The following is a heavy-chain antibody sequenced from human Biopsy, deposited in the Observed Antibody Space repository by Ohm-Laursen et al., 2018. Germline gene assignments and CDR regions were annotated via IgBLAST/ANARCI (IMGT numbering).Heavy chain of an antibody. J-gene: IGHJ4*02. CDR1: RDSISNCY. CDR3: ARDSRGGHLNTTLITGKNLDS. Sequence: GTLSLTCAVSRDSISNCYWTWIRQSPGKGLEWIGYIYYTGSTNYNPSVKSRVTISVDTSKNQFSLKLNSVTAADTAVYFCARDSRGGHLNTTLITGKNLDSWGQGTLVTVSS. CDR2: IYYTGST. D-gene: IGHD3-16*01. V-gene: IGHV4-59*01.